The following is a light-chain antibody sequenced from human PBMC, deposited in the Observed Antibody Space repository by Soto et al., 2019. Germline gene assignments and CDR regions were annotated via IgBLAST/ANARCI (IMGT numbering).Light chain of an antibody. CDR1: QTVTSSH. CDR3: HQYGSSPWT. Sequence: NVLTQSPGTLSLSAGERATLSCRARQTVTSSHLAWYQQRSGQAPRLLIYPASSRATGIPDRFGGSGSGTDFTLTISRLEPEDFAVYYCHQYGSSPWTFGQGTKVEIK. J-gene: IGKJ1*01. CDR2: PAS. V-gene: IGKV3-20*01.